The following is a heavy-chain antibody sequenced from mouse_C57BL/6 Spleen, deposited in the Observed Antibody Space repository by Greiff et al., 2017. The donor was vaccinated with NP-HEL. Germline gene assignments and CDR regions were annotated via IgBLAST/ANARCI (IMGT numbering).Heavy chain of an antibody. CDR2: IDPNSGGT. CDR3: ARDYGSSPPHWYSDV. D-gene: IGHD1-1*01. J-gene: IGHJ1*03. CDR1: GYTFTSYW. Sequence: QVQLQQSGAELVKPGASVKLSCKASGYTFTSYWMHWVKQRPGRGLEWIGRIDPNSGGTKYNEKFKSKATLTVDKPSSTAYMQLSSLTSEDSAVYYCARDYGSSPPHWYSDVWGTGTTVTVSS. V-gene: IGHV1-72*01.